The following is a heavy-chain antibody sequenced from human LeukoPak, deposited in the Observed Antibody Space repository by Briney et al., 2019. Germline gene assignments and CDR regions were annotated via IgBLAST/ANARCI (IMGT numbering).Heavy chain of an antibody. J-gene: IGHJ6*02. CDR3: ARELVDFDWFQKGPYGMDV. V-gene: IGHV1-46*01. CDR2: INPSGGST. Sequence: ASVKVSCKASGYTFTSYYMHWVRQAPGQGLEWMGIINPSGGSTSYAQKFQGRVTMTRDTSTSTVYMELSSLRSEDTAVYYCARELVDFDWFQKGPYGMDVWGQGTTVTVSS. D-gene: IGHD3-9*01. CDR1: GYTFTSYY.